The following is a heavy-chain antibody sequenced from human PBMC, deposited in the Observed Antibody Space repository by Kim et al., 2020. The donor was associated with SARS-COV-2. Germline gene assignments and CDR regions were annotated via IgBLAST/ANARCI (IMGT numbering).Heavy chain of an antibody. V-gene: IGHV3-7*01. Sequence: GGSLRLSCAASGFTFSSYWMSWVRQAPGKGLEWVANIKQDGSEKYYVDSVKGRLTISRDNAKNSLYLQMNSLRAEDTAVYYCARDWADSNLGYYYGMDVWGQGTTVTVSS. CDR1: GFTFSSYW. J-gene: IGHJ6*02. CDR3: ARDWADSNLGYYYGMDV. CDR2: IKQDGSEK. D-gene: IGHD7-27*01.